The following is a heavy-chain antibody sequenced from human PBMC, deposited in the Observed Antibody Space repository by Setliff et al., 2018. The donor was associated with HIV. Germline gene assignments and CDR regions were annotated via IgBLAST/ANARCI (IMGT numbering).Heavy chain of an antibody. D-gene: IGHD3-10*01. CDR2: IYHSGST. V-gene: IGHV4-38-2*01. CDR3: ATFGMVRGVPWYDCPDS. CDR1: GYSISSGYY. J-gene: IGHJ4*02. Sequence: PSETLSLTCAVSGYSISSGYYWGWIRQPPGKGLEWIGSIYHSGSTYYNPSLKSRVTISVDTSKNQFSLKLSSVTAADTAVYYCATFGMVRGVPWYDCPDSWGQGTLVTVSS.